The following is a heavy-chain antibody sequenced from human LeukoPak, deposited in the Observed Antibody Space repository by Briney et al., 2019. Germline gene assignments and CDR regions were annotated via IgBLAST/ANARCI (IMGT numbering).Heavy chain of an antibody. CDR2: MYYSGST. D-gene: IGHD2-2*01. CDR3: ARGFIVVVPAAMRNSWFDP. V-gene: IGHV4-59*01. J-gene: IGHJ5*02. CDR1: GGSISSYY. Sequence: SETLSLTCTVSGGSISSYYWSWIRQPPGKGLEWIAYMYYSGSTNYNPSLKRRVTISVDTSKNQFSLKLSSVTAADTAVYYCARGFIVVVPAAMRNSWFDPWGQGTLVTVSS.